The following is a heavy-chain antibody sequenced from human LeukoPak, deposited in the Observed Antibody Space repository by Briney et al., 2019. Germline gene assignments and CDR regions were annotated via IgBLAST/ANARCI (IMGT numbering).Heavy chain of an antibody. D-gene: IGHD6-25*01. CDR1: XGXXXXXXXX. J-gene: IGHJ6*02. CDR3: VRIAADHPKNYFHYGMDV. CDR2: XXYTGIT. Sequence: SETLSLTCTVSXGXXXXXXXXXGXXXXXPXXGXEXXXXXXYTGITYYNPTLESRLTISVDTSKNQFSLKLSSVTAADTAVFYCVRIAADHPKNYFHYGMDVWGQGTTVTVSS. V-gene: IGHV4-39*01.